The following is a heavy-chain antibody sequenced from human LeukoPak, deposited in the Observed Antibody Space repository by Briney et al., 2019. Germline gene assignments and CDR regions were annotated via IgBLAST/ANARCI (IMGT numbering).Heavy chain of an antibody. V-gene: IGHV3-7*04. CDR1: GFTFSSFW. CDR3: ARDRGVAAAGRYYYYGMDV. Sequence: GGSLRLSCAASGFTFSSFWMTWVRQAPGKGLEWVANIEQAGSEKYYVDAVKGRFTISRDNAKNSLYLQMNSLRAEDTAVYYCARDRGVAAAGRYYYYGMDVWGQGTTVTVSS. D-gene: IGHD6-13*01. J-gene: IGHJ6*02. CDR2: IEQAGSEK.